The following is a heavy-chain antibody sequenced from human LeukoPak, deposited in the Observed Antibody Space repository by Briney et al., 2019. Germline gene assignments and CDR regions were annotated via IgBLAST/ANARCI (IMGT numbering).Heavy chain of an antibody. CDR2: IYYSGST. CDR1: GFTVSSNY. D-gene: IGHD3-16*01. J-gene: IGHJ4*02. CDR3: ARVPGGTLIDY. V-gene: IGHV4-59*02. Sequence: PGGSLRLSCAASGFTVSSNYMSWIRQPPGKGLEWIGYIYYSGSTNYNPSLKSRVTISVDTSKNQFSLKLSSVTAADTAVYYCARVPGGTLIDYWGQGTLVTVSS.